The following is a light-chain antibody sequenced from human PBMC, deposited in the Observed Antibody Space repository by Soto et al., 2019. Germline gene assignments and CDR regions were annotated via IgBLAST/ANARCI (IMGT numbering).Light chain of an antibody. CDR1: QGISSR. CDR2: KAS. V-gene: IGKV1-5*03. CDR3: QQYNSYSTWT. Sequence: QMTQSPSTLSASVGDRVTVTCRASQGISSRLAWYQQKPGKAPQVLIYKASSLQSGVPSRFSGSGSGTEFTLTISSLQPDDFATYYCQQYNSYSTWTFGQGTKVDIK. J-gene: IGKJ1*01.